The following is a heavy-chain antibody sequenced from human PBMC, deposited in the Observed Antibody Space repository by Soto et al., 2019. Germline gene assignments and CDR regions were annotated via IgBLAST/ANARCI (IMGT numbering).Heavy chain of an antibody. D-gene: IGHD4-17*01. CDR3: VTNGPTRVTAGFDY. Sequence: PGGSLRLSCATSGFTFSTSAMDWVRQRPGKGLEWLSYISSSGDSIYYADSVKGRFTVSRDNAKNSLFLQMNSLRDEDTAFYYCVTNGPTRVTAGFDYWGQGTLVTVSS. J-gene: IGHJ4*02. V-gene: IGHV3-48*03. CDR2: ISSSGDSI. CDR1: GFTFSTSA.